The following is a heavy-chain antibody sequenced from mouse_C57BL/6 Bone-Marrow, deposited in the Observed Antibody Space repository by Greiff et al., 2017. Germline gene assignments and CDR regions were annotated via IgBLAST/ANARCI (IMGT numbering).Heavy chain of an antibody. D-gene: IGHD2-4*01. CDR2: LDPSDSYT. J-gene: IGHJ1*03. V-gene: IGHV1-69*01. Sequence: VQLQQPGAELVMPGASVKLSCKASGYTFTSYWMHWVKQRPGQGLEWIGELDPSDSYTNYNQKFKGKSPLTVDKSSSTAYMQLSSLTSEDSAVYYCARDGAGLPSWYFDVWGTGTTVTVSS. CDR1: GYTFTSYW. CDR3: ARDGAGLPSWYFDV.